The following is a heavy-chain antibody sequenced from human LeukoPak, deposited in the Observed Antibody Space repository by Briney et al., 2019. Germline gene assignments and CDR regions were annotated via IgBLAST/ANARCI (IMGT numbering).Heavy chain of an antibody. CDR3: ARNFPGVGCSGGSCYDY. V-gene: IGHV4-39*07. D-gene: IGHD2-15*01. Sequence: SETLSLTCTVSGGSISSSGYYWGWIRQPPGKGLEWIWIIYYSGTTYYNPSLKSRVTISIDTSKNQFSLKLSSVTAADTAVYFCARNFPGVGCSGGSCYDYWGQGTLVTVSS. J-gene: IGHJ4*02. CDR1: GGSISSSGYY. CDR2: IYYSGTT.